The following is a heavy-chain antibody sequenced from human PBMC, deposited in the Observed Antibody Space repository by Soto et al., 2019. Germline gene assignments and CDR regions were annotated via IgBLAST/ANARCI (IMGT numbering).Heavy chain of an antibody. Sequence: QVQLVQSGAEVKKPGSSVKVSCKASGGTFSSYAISWVRQAPGQGLEWMGGLIPIFGTANYAQKFQGRVTITADESTSTAYMELSSLRSEDTAVYYCARDEGGSGPTWREYYFDYWGQGTLVTVSS. D-gene: IGHD3-10*01. V-gene: IGHV1-69*12. CDR3: ARDEGGSGPTWREYYFDY. CDR2: LIPIFGTA. CDR1: GGTFSSYA. J-gene: IGHJ4*02.